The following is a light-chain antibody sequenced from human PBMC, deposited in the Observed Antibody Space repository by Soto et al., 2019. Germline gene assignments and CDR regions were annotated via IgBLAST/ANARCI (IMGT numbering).Light chain of an antibody. Sequence: ETVLTQSPGTLSLSPGDRATLSCRASQSVSSSYLAWYQQKPGQAPRLLIYDASRRATGIPDRFSGSGSGTDFTLTISSLEPEDCAIYYCQQYHTWPITFGGGTKVDIK. CDR2: DAS. V-gene: IGKV3-20*01. CDR1: QSVSSSY. J-gene: IGKJ4*01. CDR3: QQYHTWPIT.